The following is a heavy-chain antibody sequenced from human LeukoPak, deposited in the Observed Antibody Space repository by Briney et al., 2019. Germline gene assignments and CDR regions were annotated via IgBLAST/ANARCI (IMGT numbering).Heavy chain of an antibody. Sequence: GGSLRLSYAASGFTFSSYAMHWVRQAPGKGLEWVAVISYDGSNKYYADSVKGRFTISRDNSKNTLYLQMNSLRAEDTAVYYCARDAPQTGSLDYWGQGTLVTVSS. J-gene: IGHJ4*02. D-gene: IGHD1-1*01. CDR3: ARDAPQTGSLDY. CDR2: ISYDGSNK. V-gene: IGHV3-30-3*01. CDR1: GFTFSSYA.